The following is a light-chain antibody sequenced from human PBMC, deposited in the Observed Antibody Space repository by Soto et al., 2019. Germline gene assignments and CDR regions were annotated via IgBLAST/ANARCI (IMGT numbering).Light chain of an antibody. CDR2: DAS. CDR3: LQHDVYPLT. Sequence: DIQMTQSPSAMSAPVGDRVTITCRASQGIRNHLVWFQQKPGKAPRRLIYDASSLQSGVPSTFSGSGSGTEFTLTISRLQPEDLATYYCLQHDVYPLTFGGGTKVDIK. CDR1: QGIRNH. J-gene: IGKJ4*01. V-gene: IGKV1-17*03.